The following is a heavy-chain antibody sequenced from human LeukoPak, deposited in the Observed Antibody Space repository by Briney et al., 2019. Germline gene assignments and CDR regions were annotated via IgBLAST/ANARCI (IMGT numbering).Heavy chain of an antibody. CDR2: IIPIFGTA. D-gene: IGHD3-16*01. Sequence: ASVKVSRKASGGTFSSYAISWVRQAPGQGLEWMGGIIPIFGTANYAQKFQGRVTITTDESTSTAYMELSSLRSEDTAVYYCARRMGGNAFDIWGQGTMVTVSS. V-gene: IGHV1-69*05. CDR3: ARRMGGNAFDI. J-gene: IGHJ3*02. CDR1: GGTFSSYA.